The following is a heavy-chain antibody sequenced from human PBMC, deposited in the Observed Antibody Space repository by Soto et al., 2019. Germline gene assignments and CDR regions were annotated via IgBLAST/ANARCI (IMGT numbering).Heavy chain of an antibody. Sequence: QVQVVQSGTEVKKPGASVKVSCRASGYTFTDYYVHWVRQAPGQGLEWMGWINPKSGGANYAQKFQGRVTTTRDTSIGTAYMELNRLTFDDTAVYYCARGGIAIFGVVDYWGQGTPVTVSS. CDR2: INPKSGGA. CDR1: GYTFTDYY. V-gene: IGHV1-2*02. J-gene: IGHJ4*02. CDR3: ARGGIAIFGVVDY. D-gene: IGHD3-3*01.